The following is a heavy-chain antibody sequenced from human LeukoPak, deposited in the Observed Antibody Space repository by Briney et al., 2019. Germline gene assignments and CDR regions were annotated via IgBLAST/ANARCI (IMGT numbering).Heavy chain of an antibody. D-gene: IGHD3-10*01. CDR1: GYTFTSYD. CDR2: MNPNSGNT. V-gene: IGHV1-8*03. J-gene: IGHJ6*03. CDR3: ARALPNDGSGSYYYYYYYMDV. Sequence: ASVKVSCKASGYTFTSYDINWVRQAPGQGLEWMGWMNPNSGNTGYAQKFQGRVTITRNTSISTAYMELSSLRTEDTAVYYCARALPNDGSGSYYYYYYYMDVWGKGTTVTVSS.